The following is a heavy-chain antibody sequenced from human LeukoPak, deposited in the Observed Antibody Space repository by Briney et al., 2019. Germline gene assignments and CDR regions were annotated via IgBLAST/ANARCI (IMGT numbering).Heavy chain of an antibody. CDR1: GFIFSSYG. Sequence: GGSLRLSCAASGFIFSSYGMSWVHQAPGKGLEWVSSISSSSSYIYYADSVKGRFTISRDNAKNSLYLQMNSLRAEDTAVYYCARDFRKAAAGTSDYWGQGTLVTVSS. D-gene: IGHD6-13*01. V-gene: IGHV3-21*01. CDR2: ISSSSSYI. CDR3: ARDFRKAAAGTSDY. J-gene: IGHJ4*02.